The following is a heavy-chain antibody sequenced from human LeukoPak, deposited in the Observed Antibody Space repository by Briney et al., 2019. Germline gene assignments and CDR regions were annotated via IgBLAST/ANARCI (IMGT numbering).Heavy chain of an antibody. CDR3: AAGGDGYNPDY. J-gene: IGHJ4*02. CDR2: IVVGSGNT. D-gene: IGHD5-24*01. V-gene: IGHV1-58*02. CDR1: GFTFTSSA. Sequence: ASVKVSCKAYGFTFTSSAMRWVRQARGQRLEWIGWIVVGSGNTNYAQKFQERVTITRDMSTSTAYMELSSLRSEDTAVYYCAAGGDGYNPDYWGQGTLVTVSS.